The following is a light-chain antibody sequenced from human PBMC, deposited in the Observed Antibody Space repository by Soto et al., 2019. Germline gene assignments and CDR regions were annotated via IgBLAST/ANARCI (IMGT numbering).Light chain of an antibody. CDR2: DVT. V-gene: IGLV2-11*01. J-gene: IGLJ2*01. CDR1: SSDVGGYNY. CDR3: CSYAGSYSFEV. Sequence: QSALTQPRSVSGSPGQSVTISCTGTSSDVGGYNYVSWYQQHPGKAPKLMIYDVTKRPSGVPDRFSGSKSGNTASLTISGLQAEDEADYYCCSYAGSYSFEVCGVGTKLTVL.